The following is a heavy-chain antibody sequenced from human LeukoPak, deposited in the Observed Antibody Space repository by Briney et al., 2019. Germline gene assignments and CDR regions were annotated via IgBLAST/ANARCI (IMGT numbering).Heavy chain of an antibody. CDR3: ARLLSGFGEQTGYYYYYMDV. Sequence: SETLSLTCTVSGGSISSSSYYWGWIRQPPGKGLEWIGSIYYSGSTYYNPSLKSRVTISVDTSKNQFSLKLSSVTAADTAVYYCARLLSGFGEQTGYYYYYMDVWGKGTTVTISS. CDR1: GGSISSSSYY. V-gene: IGHV4-39*07. CDR2: IYYSGST. D-gene: IGHD3-10*01. J-gene: IGHJ6*03.